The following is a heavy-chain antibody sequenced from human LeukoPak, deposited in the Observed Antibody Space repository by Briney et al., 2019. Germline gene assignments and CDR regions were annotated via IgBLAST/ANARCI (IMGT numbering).Heavy chain of an antibody. Sequence: GGSLRLSCAASGFTFSSYSMNWVRQAPGKGLEWVSSISSSSSYIYYADSVKGRFTISRDNAKNSLYLQMNSLRAEDTAVYYRARGGQKFGITMIVADYWGQGTLVTVSS. D-gene: IGHD3-22*01. V-gene: IGHV3-21*01. J-gene: IGHJ4*02. CDR2: ISSSSSYI. CDR1: GFTFSSYS. CDR3: ARGGQKFGITMIVADY.